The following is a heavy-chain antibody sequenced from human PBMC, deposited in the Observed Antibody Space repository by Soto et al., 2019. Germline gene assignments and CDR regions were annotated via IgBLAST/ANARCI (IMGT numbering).Heavy chain of an antibody. CDR2: IYSGGST. V-gene: IGHV3-53*04. CDR1: GFTVSSNY. Sequence: EVPLVESGGGLVQPGGSLRLSCAASGFTVSSNYMSWVRQAPGKGLEWVSVIYSGGSTYYADSVKGRFTISRHNSKNTLYLQMNSLRAEDTAVYYCARVAYSYGYYYYGMDVWGQGTTVTVSS. J-gene: IGHJ6*02. CDR3: ARVAYSYGYYYYGMDV. D-gene: IGHD5-18*01.